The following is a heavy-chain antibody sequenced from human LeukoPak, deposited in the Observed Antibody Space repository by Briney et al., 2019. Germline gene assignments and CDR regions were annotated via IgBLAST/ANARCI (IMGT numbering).Heavy chain of an antibody. V-gene: IGHV3-21*01. Sequence: GGSLRLSCAASGFTFSRYIMNWVRQAPGKWLEWVSSISSSGNIIYYADSVRGRFTISRDNAKNSLYLQMNSLRPDDTAVYYCATVSLTPFDYWGQGTLVTVSS. CDR1: GFTFSRYI. CDR2: ISSSGNII. CDR3: ATVSLTPFDY. D-gene: IGHD3-9*01. J-gene: IGHJ4*02.